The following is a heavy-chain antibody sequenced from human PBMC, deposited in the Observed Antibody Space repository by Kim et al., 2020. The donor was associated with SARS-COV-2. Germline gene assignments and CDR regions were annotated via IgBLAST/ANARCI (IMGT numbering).Heavy chain of an antibody. Sequence: STNYNPSLKSRVTMSVDTSKNQLSLKLSSVTAADTAVYYCARVGSDGGDYWGQGTLVTVSS. J-gene: IGHJ4*02. CDR3: ARVGSDGGDY. CDR2: ST. D-gene: IGHD4-17*01. V-gene: IGHV4-4*07.